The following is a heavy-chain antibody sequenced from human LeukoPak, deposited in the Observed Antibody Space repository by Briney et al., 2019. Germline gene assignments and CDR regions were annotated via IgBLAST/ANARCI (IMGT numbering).Heavy chain of an antibody. CDR3: ARGVGGRSGDY. Sequence: GESLRLSCAASGFTFSSYWMHWVRQAPGKGLVWVSRMNSDGSSISYADSVKGRFTISRDNAKNTLYLQMDSLRAEDTAVYYCARGVGGRSGDYWGQGTLVTVSS. D-gene: IGHD3-10*01. V-gene: IGHV3-74*01. CDR2: MNSDGSSI. J-gene: IGHJ4*02. CDR1: GFTFSSYW.